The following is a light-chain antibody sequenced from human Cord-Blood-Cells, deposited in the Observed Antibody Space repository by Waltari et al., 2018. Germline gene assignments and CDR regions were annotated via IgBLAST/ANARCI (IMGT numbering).Light chain of an antibody. V-gene: IGLV1-51*02. CDR3: GTWDSSLSAGV. Sequence: VFTLQRPVSAAPRQKLTIYLPGTGSINSNNYSSGYQQLPGTAPKLLIYENNKRPSGIPDRFSGSKSGTSATLGITGLQTGDEADYYCGTWDSSLSAGVFGGGTKLTVL. J-gene: IGLJ3*02. CDR2: ENN. CDR1: GSINSNNY.